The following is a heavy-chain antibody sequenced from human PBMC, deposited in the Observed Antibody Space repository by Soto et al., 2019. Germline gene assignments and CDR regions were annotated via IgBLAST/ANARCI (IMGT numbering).Heavy chain of an antibody. CDR1: GGTFSIYS. V-gene: IGHV1-69*01. D-gene: IGHD1-26*01. CDR3: ARAGGRHSGGIDY. J-gene: IGHJ4*02. CDR2: IIPIFGTA. Sequence: QVQLVQSGAEVKKPGSSVKVSCKASGGTFSIYSINWVLQAPGQGLEWMGEIIPIFGTANYAQKFQGRVTITADESTSTAYMSLSSLRSEDTAVYYCARAGGRHSGGIDYWGQGTLVTVSS.